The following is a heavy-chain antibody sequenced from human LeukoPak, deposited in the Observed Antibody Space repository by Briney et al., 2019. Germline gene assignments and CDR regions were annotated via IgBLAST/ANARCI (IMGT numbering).Heavy chain of an antibody. CDR3: ARDMRRYCSSTSCPPSDP. D-gene: IGHD2-2*01. V-gene: IGHV4-34*01. J-gene: IGHJ5*02. CDR1: GGSFSGYY. Sequence: PSETLSLTWAVYGGSFSGYYWSWIRQPPGKGLEWIGEINHSGSTNYNPSLKSRVTISVDTSKNQFSLKLSSVTAADTAVYYCARDMRRYCSSTSCPPSDPWGQGTLVTVSS. CDR2: INHSGST.